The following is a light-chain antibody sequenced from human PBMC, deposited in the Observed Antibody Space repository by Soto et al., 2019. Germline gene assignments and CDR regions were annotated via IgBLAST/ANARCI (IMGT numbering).Light chain of an antibody. V-gene: IGLV2-23*01. J-gene: IGLJ1*01. CDR2: EGD. Sequence: QSVLTQPASVSGSPGQSITISCTGTSSDVGSYNLVSWYQQHPGKAPKLMIYEGDKQPSGVSNRFSGSKSGNTASLTISGLQAEDEADYYCCSYAGSNTYVFGTGTKVTVL. CDR3: CSYAGSNTYV. CDR1: SSDVGSYNL.